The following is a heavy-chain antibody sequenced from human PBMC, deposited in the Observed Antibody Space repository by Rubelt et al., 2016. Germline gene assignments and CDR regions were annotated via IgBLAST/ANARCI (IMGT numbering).Heavy chain of an antibody. CDR1: GFTFSSYA. Sequence: LESGGGLVQPGGSLRLSCAASGFTFSSYAMSWVRQAPGKGLEWVSVIYSGGSTNYADSVKGRFTITRDNSKNTLYLQMNSLRAEDTAVYYCAKGRRITMLTLMDVWGQGTTVTVSS. CDR2: IYSGGST. CDR3: AKGRRITMLTLMDV. V-gene: IGHV3-23*03. J-gene: IGHJ6*02. D-gene: IGHD3-3*01.